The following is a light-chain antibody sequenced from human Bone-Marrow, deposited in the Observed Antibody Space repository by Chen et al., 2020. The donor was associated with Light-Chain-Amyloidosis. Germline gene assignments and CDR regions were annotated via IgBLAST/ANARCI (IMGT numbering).Light chain of an antibody. CDR2: RAT. CDR1: DLPTKY. CDR3: QSADSSGTYEVI. Sequence: SYELTQPPSVSVSPGQTARITCSGDDLPTKYAYWYQQKPGQAPVLVIHRATERPAGIAERFSGSGSGTTATLTSSGVQAGDEADYHCQSADSSGTYEVIFGGGTKLTVL. J-gene: IGLJ2*01. V-gene: IGLV3-25*03.